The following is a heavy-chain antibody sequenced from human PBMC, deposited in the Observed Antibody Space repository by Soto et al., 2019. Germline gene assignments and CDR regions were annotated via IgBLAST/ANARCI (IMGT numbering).Heavy chain of an antibody. CDR1: GFTFSSYA. J-gene: IGHJ3*02. CDR3: AKDPIHLGLLADDAFDI. CDR2: ISGSGGST. V-gene: IGHV3-23*01. Sequence: GGSLRLSCAASGFTFSSYAMSWVRQAPGKGLEWVSAISGSGGSTYYADSVKGRFTISRDNSKNTLYLQMNSLRAEDTAVYYCAKDPIHLGLLADDAFDIWGQGTMVTVSS. D-gene: IGHD5-18*01.